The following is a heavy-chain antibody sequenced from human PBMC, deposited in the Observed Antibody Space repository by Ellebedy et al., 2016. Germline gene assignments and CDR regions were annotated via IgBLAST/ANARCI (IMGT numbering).Heavy chain of an antibody. CDR3: ARADGNYYYYGMDV. CDR1: GFTFSSYS. Sequence: GESLKISXAASGFTFSSYSMNWVRQAPGKGLEWVSYISSSSSTIYYADSVKGRFTISRDSSMNTLYLQMNSLRAEDTAVYYCARADGNYYYYGMDVWGQGTTVTVSS. J-gene: IGHJ6*02. V-gene: IGHV3-48*01. CDR2: ISSSSSTI. D-gene: IGHD2/OR15-2a*01.